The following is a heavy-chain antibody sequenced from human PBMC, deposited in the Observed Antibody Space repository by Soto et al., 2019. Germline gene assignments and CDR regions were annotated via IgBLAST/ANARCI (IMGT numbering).Heavy chain of an antibody. D-gene: IGHD3-10*01. CDR3: ARAELTNLYYYYAMDV. V-gene: IGHV1-2*02. Sequence: ASVKVSCKASGYTFIGNYIHWVRQAPGQGLEWMGWMSPSGGDTKYAQRFQGRVTMTRETSISTAYMELSSLRSDDTAIYYCARAELTNLYYYYAMDVWGQGTMVTVS. CDR2: MSPSGGDT. CDR1: GYTFIGNY. J-gene: IGHJ6*02.